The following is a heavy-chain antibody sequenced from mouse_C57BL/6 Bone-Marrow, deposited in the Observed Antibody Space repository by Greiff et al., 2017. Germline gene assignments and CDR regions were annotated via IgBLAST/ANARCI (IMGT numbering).Heavy chain of an antibody. CDR3: AREIDYYYGSRGY. CDR1: GYTFTSYG. CDR2: SYPRSGNT. Sequence: QVQLQQSGAELARPGASVKLSCKASGYTFTSYGISWVKQRTGQGLEWIGESYPRSGNTYYNEKFKGKATLTADKSSSTAYMELRSLTSEDSAVYFCAREIDYYYGSRGYWGQGTTLTVSS. D-gene: IGHD1-1*01. V-gene: IGHV1-81*01. J-gene: IGHJ2*01.